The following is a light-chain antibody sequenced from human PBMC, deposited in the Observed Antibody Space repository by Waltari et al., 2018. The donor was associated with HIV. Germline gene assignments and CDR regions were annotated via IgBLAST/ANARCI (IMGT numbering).Light chain of an antibody. CDR3: AAWDASLSGWV. V-gene: IGLV1-47*01. CDR2: WNN. CDR1: SSNIGSNY. Sequence: QSVLTQPPSASGTPGQRVTISCSGSSSNIGSNYVYWYQQLPGTAPKLLMYWNNRRPSGVPDRFSGSKSGTSASLAISGVRYEDEADYYCAAWDASLSGWVFGGGTKLTVL. J-gene: IGLJ3*02.